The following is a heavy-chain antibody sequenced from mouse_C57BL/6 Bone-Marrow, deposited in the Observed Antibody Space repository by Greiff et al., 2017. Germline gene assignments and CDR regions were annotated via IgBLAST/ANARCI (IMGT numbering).Heavy chain of an antibody. CDR1: GFTFSNYW. V-gene: IGHV6-3*01. CDR3: TEGLRLLWYFDV. Sequence: EVQLQESGGGLVQPGGSMKLSCVASGFTFSNYWMNWVRQSPEKGLEWVAQIRLKSDNYATHYAESVKGRFTISRDDSKSSVYLQMNNLRAEDTGIYYCTEGLRLLWYFDVWGTGTTVTVSS. CDR2: IRLKSDNYAT. J-gene: IGHJ1*03. D-gene: IGHD2-2*01.